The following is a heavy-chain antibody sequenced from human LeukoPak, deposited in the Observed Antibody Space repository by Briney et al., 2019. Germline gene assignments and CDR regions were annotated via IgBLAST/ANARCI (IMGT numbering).Heavy chain of an antibody. V-gene: IGHV3-7*04. J-gene: IGHJ5*02. Sequence: GGSLRLSCAASAFTFTSSWMSWVRQAPGKGLEWVATINQDGSGKYYVGSVKGRFTISRDNAKNSLHLQMSSLRAADTAVYYCARVKAGTTNWFDPWGQGTLVTVSS. CDR2: INQDGSGK. CDR1: AFTFTSSW. D-gene: IGHD1-1*01. CDR3: ARVKAGTTNWFDP.